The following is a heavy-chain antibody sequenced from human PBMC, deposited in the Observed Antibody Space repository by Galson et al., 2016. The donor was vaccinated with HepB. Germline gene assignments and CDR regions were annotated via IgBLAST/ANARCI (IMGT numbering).Heavy chain of an antibody. CDR2: IFPADSHS. D-gene: IGHD1-26*01. CDR1: GYSFTNYW. Sequence: SGAEVKKPGESLKISCQGSGYSFTNYWIGWVRQMPGEGLEWMGIIFPADSHSIYSPSFQGQVTLSADKSINTAYLQFSSLQASDTATYYCARRRVGPQEMCWYFDLWGRGTLVTVSS. J-gene: IGHJ2*01. CDR3: ARRRVGPQEMCWYFDL. V-gene: IGHV5-51*01.